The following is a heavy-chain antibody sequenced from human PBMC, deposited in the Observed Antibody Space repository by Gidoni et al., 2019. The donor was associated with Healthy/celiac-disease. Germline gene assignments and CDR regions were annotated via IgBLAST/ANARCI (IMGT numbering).Heavy chain of an antibody. Sequence: QVQLQQWGAGLLKPSETLSLTCAVYGGSFSGYYWSWIRQPPGKGLEWIGEIKNSGSTNYNPSLKSRVTISVDTSKNQFSLKLSSVTAADTAVYYCARGPRYSSGWIVDYWGQGTLVTVSS. J-gene: IGHJ4*02. D-gene: IGHD6-19*01. CDR1: GGSFSGYY. V-gene: IGHV4-34*01. CDR3: ARGPRYSSGWIVDY. CDR2: IKNSGST.